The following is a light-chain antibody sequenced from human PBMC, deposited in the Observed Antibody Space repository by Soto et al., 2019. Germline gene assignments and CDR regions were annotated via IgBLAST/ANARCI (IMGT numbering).Light chain of an antibody. J-gene: IGKJ4*01. Sequence: ENVLTQSPGTLSLSPGERVTLSCSASQTVGSRYLAWYQQKPGQAPRLLIYGASSRATGIPDRFSGSGSGTEFTLTIGRLEPEEFAVYHRQQHGSPTPFGGGPKVDIK. CDR1: QTVGSRY. V-gene: IGKV3-20*01. CDR3: QQHGSPTP. CDR2: GAS.